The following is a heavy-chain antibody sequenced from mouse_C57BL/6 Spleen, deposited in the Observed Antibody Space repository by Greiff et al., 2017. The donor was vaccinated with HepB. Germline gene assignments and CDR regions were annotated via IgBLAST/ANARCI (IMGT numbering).Heavy chain of an antibody. Sequence: QVQLKQPGAELVMPGASVKLSCKASGYTFTSYWMHWVKQRPGQGLEWIGEIDPSDSYTNYNQKFKGKSTMTVDKSSSTAYMQRSSLTSEDSAVYYCARREDGYYAMDYWGQGTSVTVSS. V-gene: IGHV1-69*01. CDR2: IDPSDSYT. CDR3: ARREDGYYAMDY. J-gene: IGHJ4*01. CDR1: GYTFTSYW. D-gene: IGHD2-3*01.